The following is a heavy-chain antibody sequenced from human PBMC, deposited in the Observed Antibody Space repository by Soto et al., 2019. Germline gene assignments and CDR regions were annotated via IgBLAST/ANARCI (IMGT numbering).Heavy chain of an antibody. D-gene: IGHD2-21*02. CDR1: GGTFSNYA. Sequence: SVKVSCKASGGTFSNYAISWVRQAPGQGLEWMGGIIPISRTPNYAQNFQGRVTITADESTSTAYMELSSLRSEDTAVYYCQRVSPAYCGGDCYSNYYGMDVWGQGTTVTVSS. J-gene: IGHJ6*02. CDR2: IIPISRTP. CDR3: QRVSPAYCGGDCYSNYYGMDV. V-gene: IGHV1-69*13.